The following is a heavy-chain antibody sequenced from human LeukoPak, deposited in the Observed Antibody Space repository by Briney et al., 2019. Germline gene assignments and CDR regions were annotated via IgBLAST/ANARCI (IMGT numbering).Heavy chain of an antibody. J-gene: IGHJ4*02. V-gene: IGHV4-4*07. CDR3: ARSSVYRSSWLIDY. D-gene: IGHD6-13*01. CDR2: IYTSGST. Sequence: SETLSLTCTVSGGSISSYYWSWIRQPAGKGLEWIGRIYTSGSTNYNPSLKSRVTMSVDTSKNQFSLRLTSVTAADTAVYYCARSSVYRSSWLIDYWGQGTLVTVSS. CDR1: GGSISSYY.